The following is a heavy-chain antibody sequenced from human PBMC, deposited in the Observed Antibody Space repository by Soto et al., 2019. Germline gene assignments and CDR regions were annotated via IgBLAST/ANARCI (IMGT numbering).Heavy chain of an antibody. CDR2: IYYSGST. J-gene: IGHJ5*02. D-gene: IGHD2-15*01. Sequence: SETLSLTCTVSGGSISSGDYYWSWIRQPPGKGLEWIGYIYYSGSTYYNPSLKSRVTISVDTSKNQFSLKLSSVTAADTAVYYCARALSFYCSGGSCYSRADNWVDPWGQGTLVTVSS. CDR1: GGSISSGDYY. CDR3: ARALSFYCSGGSCYSRADNWVDP. V-gene: IGHV4-30-4*01.